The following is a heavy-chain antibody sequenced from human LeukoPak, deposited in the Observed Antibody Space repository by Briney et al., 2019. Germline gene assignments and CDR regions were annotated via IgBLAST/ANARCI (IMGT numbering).Heavy chain of an antibody. Sequence: GASVKVSCKASGYTYTSYDISWVRQAPGQGLEWMGWISVYNGNTNYAQKFQGRVTMTTDTSTSTAYMELRSLRSDDTAVYYCARTDGRGYNPPMFDPWGQGTLVTVSS. D-gene: IGHD5-18*01. J-gene: IGHJ5*02. CDR2: ISVYNGNT. CDR1: GYTYTSYD. V-gene: IGHV1-18*01. CDR3: ARTDGRGYNPPMFDP.